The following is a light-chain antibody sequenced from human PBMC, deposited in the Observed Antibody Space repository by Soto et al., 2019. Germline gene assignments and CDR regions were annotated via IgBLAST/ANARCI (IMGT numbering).Light chain of an antibody. CDR1: QSISRY. J-gene: IGKJ5*01. CDR2: DTS. CDR3: QQRCNGPTIT. Sequence: VLTQLTCPLCVSRVDHTNPSRRSSQSISRYLAWYQQKPGQAPRLLIYDTSNMVTGVPARFSGSGSGTDFTLSISSLEPEDLAVYYCQQRCNGPTITFGQGTRLEIK. V-gene: IGKV3-11*01.